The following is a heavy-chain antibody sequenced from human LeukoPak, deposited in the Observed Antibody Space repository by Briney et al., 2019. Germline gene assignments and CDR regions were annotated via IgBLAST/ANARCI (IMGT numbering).Heavy chain of an antibody. D-gene: IGHD1-26*01. CDR1: GGSFTSHY. V-gene: IGHV4-59*11. Sequence: SETLSLTCSVSGGSFTSHYWSWFRQPPGKGLDWIAYLYYSGSTNYHSSLQSRPTMSIVSLKIQFSLNLGFVTDEDTAVYYCARGEGERYYVNYFDYWGHGILVTVSS. CDR3: ARGEGERYYVNYFDY. CDR2: LYYSGST. J-gene: IGHJ4*03.